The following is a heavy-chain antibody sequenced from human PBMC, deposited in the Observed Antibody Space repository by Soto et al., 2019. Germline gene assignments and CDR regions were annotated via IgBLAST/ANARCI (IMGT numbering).Heavy chain of an antibody. CDR3: ARFVRSCSATTCSTRADV. J-gene: IGHJ6*02. Sequence: SETLSLTCTVSGGFVNSDTHSWSWIRQTPGKRLEWIGFIYSGGSTKNPSLRSRVTMSVDTSKNQFSLKLRSVIVADTAVYHCARFVRSCSATTCSTRADVWGQGITVTSP. CDR1: GGFVNSDTHS. CDR2: IYSGGST. V-gene: IGHV4-61*01. D-gene: IGHD2-2*01.